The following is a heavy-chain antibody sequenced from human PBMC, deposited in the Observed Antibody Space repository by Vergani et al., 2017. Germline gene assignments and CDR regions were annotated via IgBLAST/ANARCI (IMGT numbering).Heavy chain of an antibody. V-gene: IGHV3-33*01. CDR1: EFTFSSHG. J-gene: IGHJ5*01. D-gene: IGHD1-1*01. CDR3: ARWGNEKRLDS. Sequence: QVQLVESEGGVVQPGRSLTLSCVASEFTFSSHGMHWVRQAPGKGLEWVAVIWYDGSNKYYGDSVKGRFTISRDNSKNTLYLQMNSLRVEDTAVYYCARWGNEKRLDSWGQGTLVTVSS. CDR2: IWYDGSNK.